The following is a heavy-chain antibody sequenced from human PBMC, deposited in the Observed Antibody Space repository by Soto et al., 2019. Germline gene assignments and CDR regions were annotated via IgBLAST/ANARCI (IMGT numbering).Heavy chain of an antibody. D-gene: IGHD1-26*01. CDR2: ISYDGSNK. V-gene: IGHV3-30*18. CDR1: GFTFSSYG. Sequence: SGGSLRLSCAASGFTFSSYGMHWVRQAPGKGLEWVAVISYDGSNKYYADSVKGRFTISRDNSKNTLYLQMNSLRAEDTAVYYCAKGDSGSYWGYYYYYYGMDVWGQGTTVTVSS. J-gene: IGHJ6*02. CDR3: AKGDSGSYWGYYYYYYGMDV.